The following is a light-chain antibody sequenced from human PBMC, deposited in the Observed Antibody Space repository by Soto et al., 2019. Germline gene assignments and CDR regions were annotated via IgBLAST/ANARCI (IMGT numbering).Light chain of an antibody. J-gene: IGKJ5*01. CDR3: QQLTSYHRST. CDR1: QGISNY. CDR2: AAS. V-gene: IGKV1-9*01. Sequence: DIQLTQSPSFLSASVGDRVTITCRASQGISNYLAWYQQRPGKAPKLLIYAASTLRTGVPSRFRGSGSGTEFTLTISSLKPEDFADYHCQQLTSYHRSTFGHGTRLEIK.